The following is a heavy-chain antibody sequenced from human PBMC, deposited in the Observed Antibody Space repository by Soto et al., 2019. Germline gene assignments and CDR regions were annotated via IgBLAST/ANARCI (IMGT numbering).Heavy chain of an antibody. Sequence: GGSLRLSCAASGFTFSTHVMSWVRQAPGKGLEWVSAILGSVDTTYYADSVKGRFTISRDNSKNTLYLQMNSLRAEDTAVYYCAKASRYCSGGSCYSAPGMAFDIWGQGTMVTVSS. CDR3: AKASRYCSGGSCYSAPGMAFDI. CDR1: GFTFSTHV. CDR2: ILGSVDTT. D-gene: IGHD2-15*01. J-gene: IGHJ3*02. V-gene: IGHV3-23*01.